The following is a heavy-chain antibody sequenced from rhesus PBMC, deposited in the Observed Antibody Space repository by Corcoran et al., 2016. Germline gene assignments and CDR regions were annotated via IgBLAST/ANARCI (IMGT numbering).Heavy chain of an antibody. Sequence: QVQLQESGPGLVQPSESLSLTCAVSGGSLSGYYWGWLLKPPGKGRGWIGYNSGSSGNTHYNPSLKSRVTISTDTSKNQFALKLSSVTAADTAVYYCARVKSGYYYSGNTLDYWGQGVLVTVSS. V-gene: IGHV4-165*01. CDR3: ARVKSGYYYSGNTLDY. D-gene: IGHD3-16*01. CDR1: GGSLSGYY. CDR2: NSGSSGNT. J-gene: IGHJ4*01.